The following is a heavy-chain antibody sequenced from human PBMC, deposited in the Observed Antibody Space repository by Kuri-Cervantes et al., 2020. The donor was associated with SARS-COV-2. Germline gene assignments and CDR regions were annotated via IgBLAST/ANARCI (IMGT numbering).Heavy chain of an antibody. V-gene: IGHV4-59*01. D-gene: IGHD4-11*01. Sequence: GSLRLSCTVSYASMTSFYWSWIRQSPGRGLEWIGCMYYTGKSNYNPSLESRVSMSLAASESRFFLTLTSVTTADTAIYYCASGNDFSLDYWGQGILVTVSS. CDR3: ASGNDFSLDY. CDR1: YASMTSFY. J-gene: IGHJ4*02. CDR2: MYYTGKS.